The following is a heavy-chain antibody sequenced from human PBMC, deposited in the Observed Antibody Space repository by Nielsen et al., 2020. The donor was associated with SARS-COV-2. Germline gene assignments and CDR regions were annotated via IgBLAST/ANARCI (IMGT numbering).Heavy chain of an antibody. CDR1: GFTFSSYA. J-gene: IGHJ4*02. D-gene: IGHD6-19*01. Sequence: GESLKISCAASGFTFSSYAIHWVRQAPGKGLEWVAVISYDGSNKYYADSVKGRFTISRDNSKNTLYLQMNSLRAEDTAVYYCAKDRGGSGWYLEDYWGQGTLVTVSS. CDR3: AKDRGGSGWYLEDY. V-gene: IGHV3-30-3*01. CDR2: ISYDGSNK.